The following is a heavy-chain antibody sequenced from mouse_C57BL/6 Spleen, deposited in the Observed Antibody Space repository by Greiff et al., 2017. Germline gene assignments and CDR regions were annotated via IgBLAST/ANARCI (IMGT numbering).Heavy chain of an antibody. V-gene: IGHV5-6*01. CDR1: GFTFSSYG. CDR3: ERQGSRALDD. J-gene: IGHJ4*01. D-gene: IGHD3-3*01. Sequence: EVTLVESGGDLVKPGGSLKLSCAASGFTFSSYGMSWVRQTPDKRLEWVATISSGGSYTYYPDSVKGRFTISRDNAKNTLYLQMSSLKSEDTAMDYCERQGSRALDDWGQGTSVTVSS. CDR2: ISSGGSYT.